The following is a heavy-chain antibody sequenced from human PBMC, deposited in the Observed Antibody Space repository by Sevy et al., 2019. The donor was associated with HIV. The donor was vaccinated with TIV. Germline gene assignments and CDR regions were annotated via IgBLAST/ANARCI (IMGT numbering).Heavy chain of an antibody. CDR2: IYPGDSDT. CDR3: ARPMTTELPYYFDY. Sequence: GESLKISCQGSGYTFTSYWIGWVRQMPGKGLEWMGIIYPGDSDTRYSPSFQGQVTISADKSIATAYLQWSSLKASDTAMYCCARPMTTELPYYFDYWGQGTLVTVSS. CDR1: GYTFTSYW. J-gene: IGHJ4*02. D-gene: IGHD4-4*01. V-gene: IGHV5-51*01.